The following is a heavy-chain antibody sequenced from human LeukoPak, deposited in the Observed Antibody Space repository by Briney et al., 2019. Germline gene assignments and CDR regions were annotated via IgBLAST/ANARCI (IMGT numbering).Heavy chain of an antibody. CDR2: ISSSSSYI. J-gene: IGHJ3*02. Sequence: PGGSLRLSCAASGFSFSSYSMNWVRQAPGKGLERVSSISSSSSYIYYADSVKGRFTISRDNAKNSLYLQMNSLRAEDTAVYYCATGRAAFDIWGQGTMVTVSS. CDR3: ATGRAAFDI. D-gene: IGHD1-14*01. CDR1: GFSFSSYS. V-gene: IGHV3-21*01.